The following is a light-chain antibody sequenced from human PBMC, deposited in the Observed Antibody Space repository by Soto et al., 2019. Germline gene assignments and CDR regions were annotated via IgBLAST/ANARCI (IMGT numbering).Light chain of an antibody. Sequence: DFQMTQSPSSVSASVGDRVTITCRASQGIRSWLAWYQQRPGKAPKLLISAASSLQSAVPSRFSGSGSGTDFTLTISSLQPDDFATYYCQQSDTFPATFGGGTKVEIK. CDR1: QGIRSW. CDR3: QQSDTFPAT. CDR2: AAS. J-gene: IGKJ4*01. V-gene: IGKV1D-12*01.